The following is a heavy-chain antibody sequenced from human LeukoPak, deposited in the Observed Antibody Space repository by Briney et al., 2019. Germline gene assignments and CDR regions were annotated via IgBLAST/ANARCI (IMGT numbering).Heavy chain of an antibody. CDR3: ASELRWQPH. V-gene: IGHV4-30-4*01. J-gene: IGHJ4*02. Sequence: SETLSLTCTVSGGSISSGDYYWTWIRQPPGKGLEWIGYIYDSGSTYYNSSLKSRVTISIDTSKNQFSLRLSSVTAADTAVYYCASELRWQPHWGQGTLVTVSS. CDR1: GGSISSGDYY. D-gene: IGHD4-23*01. CDR2: IYDSGST.